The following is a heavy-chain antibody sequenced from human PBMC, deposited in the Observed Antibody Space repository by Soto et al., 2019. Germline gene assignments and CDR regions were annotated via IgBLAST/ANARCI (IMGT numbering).Heavy chain of an antibody. CDR2: IHGSGETT. CDR3: ARRSSGSYYAAFDV. D-gene: IGHD1-26*01. J-gene: IGHJ3*01. V-gene: IGHV3-23*01. CDR1: GFTFSTYP. Sequence: EEQLLESGGGLVQPGGSLRLSCAASGFTFSTYPMTWVRQAPGKGLEWVSSIHGSGETTYCAESVKGRFIISRDNSKNTLYLQMDSLRVDDTAVYFCARRSSGSYYAAFDVWGQGTVVTVSS.